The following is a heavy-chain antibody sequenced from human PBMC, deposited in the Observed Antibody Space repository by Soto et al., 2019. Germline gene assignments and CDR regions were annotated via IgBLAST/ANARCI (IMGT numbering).Heavy chain of an antibody. CDR2: IGPTGDT. Sequence: QVQQQQWGARLLKPSETLSLTCAEYGRSMSGYNWSWLRRSPVRGLEWIGEIGPTGDTNYGPTFMSRVTVSVDTSKYELSLRLTQVTAADRATYLCAINGVGFGFDIWGLGTMVSVSS. J-gene: IGHJ3*02. V-gene: IGHV4-34*02. CDR1: GRSMSGYN. CDR3: AINGVGFGFDI. D-gene: IGHD3-10*01.